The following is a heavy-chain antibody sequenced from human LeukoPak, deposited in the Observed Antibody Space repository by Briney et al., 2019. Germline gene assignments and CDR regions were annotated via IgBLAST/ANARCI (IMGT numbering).Heavy chain of an antibody. CDR3: ASRDDSSGLYFDY. D-gene: IGHD3-22*01. V-gene: IGHV3-21*01. CDR1: GFTFSSYS. J-gene: IGHJ4*02. Sequence: GGSLRLSCAASGFTFSSYSMNWVRQAPGKGLEWVSSISSSSSYIYYADSVKGRFTISRDNAKNSLYLQMDSLRAEDTAVYYCASRDDSSGLYFDYWGQGTLVTVSS. CDR2: ISSSSSYI.